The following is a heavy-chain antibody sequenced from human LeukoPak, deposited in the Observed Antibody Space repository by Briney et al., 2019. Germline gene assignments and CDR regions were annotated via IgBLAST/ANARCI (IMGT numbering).Heavy chain of an antibody. D-gene: IGHD3-9*01. CDR3: AKGGYFVVY. Sequence: GRSLRLSCAAPGFTFSSYGMHWVCQAPGKGLEWVAVISYDGSNKYYADSVKGRFTISRDNSKNTLYLQMNSLRAEDTAVYYCAKGGYFVVYWGQGTLVTVSS. CDR2: ISYDGSNK. J-gene: IGHJ4*02. V-gene: IGHV3-30*18. CDR1: GFTFSSYG.